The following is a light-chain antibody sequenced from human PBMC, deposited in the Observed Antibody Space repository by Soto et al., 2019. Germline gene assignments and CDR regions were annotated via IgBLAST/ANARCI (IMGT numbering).Light chain of an antibody. Sequence: QSVLTQPASVSGSPGQSITISCTGTSSDVGAYNYVSWYQQHPGKVPKLMIYDVSDRPSGVSNRFSGSKSGNTASLTISGLQAVDEADYYCSSFTRSNSYVFGTGTKLTFL. CDR1: SSDVGAYNY. CDR3: SSFTRSNSYV. V-gene: IGLV2-14*03. CDR2: DVS. J-gene: IGLJ1*01.